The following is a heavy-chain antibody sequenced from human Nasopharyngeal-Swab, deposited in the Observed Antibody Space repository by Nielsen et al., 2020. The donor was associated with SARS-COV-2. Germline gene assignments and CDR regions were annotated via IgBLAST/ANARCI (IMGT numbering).Heavy chain of an antibody. V-gene: IGHV3-30*04. Sequence: GSLRLSCAASGFTFSSYAMHWVRQAPGKGLEWVAVISYDGSNKYYADSVKGRFTISRDNSKNTLYLQMNSLRAEDTAVYYCARVSRFGELLWGGIPFDAFDIWGQGTMVTVSS. J-gene: IGHJ3*02. CDR1: GFTFSSYA. CDR3: ARVSRFGELLWGGIPFDAFDI. D-gene: IGHD3-10*01. CDR2: ISYDGSNK.